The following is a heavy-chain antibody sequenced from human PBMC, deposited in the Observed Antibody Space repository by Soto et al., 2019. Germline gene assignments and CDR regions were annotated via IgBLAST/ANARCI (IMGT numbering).Heavy chain of an antibody. V-gene: IGHV1-8*01. Sequence: QVQLLQSGAEVKEPGASVKVSCRASGYTFTSNDLNWVRQANGQGLEWMGWMNPQSGDTGYAQKFQGRVTMTRNISISTGYMELKGLTYEDTAVSYCERGTRVVGLWGKGTMVTVSS. CDR3: ERGTRVVGL. D-gene: IGHD3-16*02. J-gene: IGHJ3*01. CDR1: GYTFTSND. CDR2: MNPQSGDT.